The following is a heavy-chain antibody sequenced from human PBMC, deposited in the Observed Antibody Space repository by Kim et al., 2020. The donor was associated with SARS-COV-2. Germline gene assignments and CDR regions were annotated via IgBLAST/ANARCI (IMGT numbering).Heavy chain of an antibody. V-gene: IGHV3-15*01. CDR3: TTDFWGGIVVVVPSRY. D-gene: IGHD2-15*01. J-gene: IGHJ4*02. Sequence: PEKGRFTIPRDDSKNTLYLQMNSLKTEDTAVYYCTTDFWGGIVVVVPSRYWGRGTLVTVSS.